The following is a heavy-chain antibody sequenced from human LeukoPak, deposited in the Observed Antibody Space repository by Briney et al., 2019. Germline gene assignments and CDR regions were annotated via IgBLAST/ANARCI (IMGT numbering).Heavy chain of an antibody. J-gene: IGHJ4*02. CDR2: ISYDGSNK. CDR1: GFTFSSYA. V-gene: IGHV3-30*18. D-gene: IGHD3-10*01. Sequence: GGSLRLSCAASGFTFSSYAMSWVRQAPGKGLEWVAVISYDGSNKYYADSVKGRFTISRDNSKNTLYLQMNSLRAEDTAVYYCAKDQYYYGSGSYDFDYWGQGTLVTVSS. CDR3: AKDQYYYGSGSYDFDY.